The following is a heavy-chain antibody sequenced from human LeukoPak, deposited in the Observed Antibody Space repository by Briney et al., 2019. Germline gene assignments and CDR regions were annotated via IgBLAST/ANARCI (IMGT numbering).Heavy chain of an antibody. V-gene: IGHV5-51*01. CDR3: ARNLFMGSSSSNFDY. CDR2: IYPGDSDT. Sequence: GESLKISCKGSGYSFISYWIGWVRQMHGKGLEWMGIIYPGDSDTRYSPSFQGQVTISADKSISTAYLQWSSLKASDTAMYYCARNLFMGSSSSNFDYWGQGTLVTVSS. J-gene: IGHJ4*02. D-gene: IGHD6-6*01. CDR1: GYSFISYW.